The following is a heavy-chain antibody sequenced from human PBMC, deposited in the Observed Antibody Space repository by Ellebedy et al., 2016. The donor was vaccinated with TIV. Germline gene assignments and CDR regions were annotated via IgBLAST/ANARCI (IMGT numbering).Heavy chain of an antibody. J-gene: IGHJ4*02. V-gene: IGHV3-30*01. D-gene: IGHD3-10*01. CDR3: ARGSGSYYQSATFDY. Sequence: PGGSLRLSCAASGFTFNIYAMHWVRQAPGKGLEWVAVISYDGSNKYYADSVKGRFTISRDDSRNTLYLQMNSLRTDDTAVYYCARGSGSYYQSATFDYWGQGTLVTVSS. CDR2: ISYDGSNK. CDR1: GFTFNIYA.